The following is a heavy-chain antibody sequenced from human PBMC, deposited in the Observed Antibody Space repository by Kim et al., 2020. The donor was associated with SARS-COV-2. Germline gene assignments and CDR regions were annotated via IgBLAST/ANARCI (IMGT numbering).Heavy chain of an antibody. J-gene: IGHJ3*02. D-gene: IGHD5-12*01. Sequence: GSTNYNPSLKSRVTMSVDTSKNQFSLKLTSVTAADTAIYYCVRERQGYNWWRALDIWGHGANVTVSS. CDR2: GST. V-gene: IGHV4-4*07. CDR3: VRERQGYNWWRALDI.